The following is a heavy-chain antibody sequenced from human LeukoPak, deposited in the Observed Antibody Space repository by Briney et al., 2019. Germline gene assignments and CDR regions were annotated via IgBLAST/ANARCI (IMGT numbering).Heavy chain of an antibody. D-gene: IGHD3/OR15-3a*01. J-gene: IGHJ4*02. CDR2: IYYSGSS. CDR3: ARGLDTYYFDY. V-gene: IGHV4-59*01. CDR1: GGYISTYY. Sequence: SETLSLTCTVSGGYISTYYWSWIRQPPGKGLEWIGYIYYSGSSNYNPSLKSRVTISVDASKNQFSLKLSSVTAADTDVYYCARGLDTYYFDYWGQGTLVTVSS.